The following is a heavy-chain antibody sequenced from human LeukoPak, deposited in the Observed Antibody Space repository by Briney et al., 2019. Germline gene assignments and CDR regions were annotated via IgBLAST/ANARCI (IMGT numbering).Heavy chain of an antibody. CDR3: ATAPRPLTYYYYYMDV. CDR2: IRYDGSNK. V-gene: IGHV3-30*02. Sequence: PGGSLRLSCAASGFTFSSYGMHWVRQAPGKGLEWVAFIRYDGSNKYYADSVKGRFTISRDNSKNTLYLQMNSLRAEDTAVYYCATAPRPLTYYYYYMDVWGKGTTVTISS. CDR1: GFTFSSYG. J-gene: IGHJ6*03. D-gene: IGHD1-14*01.